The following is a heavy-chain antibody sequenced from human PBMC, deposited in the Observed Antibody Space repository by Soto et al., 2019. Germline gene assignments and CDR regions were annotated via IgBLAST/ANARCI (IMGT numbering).Heavy chain of an antibody. CDR2: ITTSGGGT. CDR3: AKHIQSTGMRYFDY. D-gene: IGHD1-1*01. CDR1: GFTFGRFA. Sequence: EVHLLESGGGLVQPGGSLRLSCAASGFTFGRFAMTWVRQSPGRGLVWVSTITTSGGGTYYADSVKGRFDISRDNSKNTLYLQMSSLRAEDTDIYYCAKHIQSTGMRYFDYWGQGILVTVSS. V-gene: IGHV3-23*01. J-gene: IGHJ4*02.